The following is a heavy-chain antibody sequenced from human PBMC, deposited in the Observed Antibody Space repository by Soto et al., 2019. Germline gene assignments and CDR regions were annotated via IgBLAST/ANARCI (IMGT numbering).Heavy chain of an antibody. Sequence: SVKVSCTASGGTFSSYAISWGRQAPGQRLEWMGGIIPIFGTANYAQKFQGRVTITADESTSTAYMELSSLRSEDTAVYYCARDPTLYYDFWSGRTYGMDVWGQGTTVTVSS. CDR3: ARDPTLYYDFWSGRTYGMDV. J-gene: IGHJ6*02. V-gene: IGHV1-69*13. D-gene: IGHD3-3*01. CDR1: GGTFSSYA. CDR2: IIPIFGTA.